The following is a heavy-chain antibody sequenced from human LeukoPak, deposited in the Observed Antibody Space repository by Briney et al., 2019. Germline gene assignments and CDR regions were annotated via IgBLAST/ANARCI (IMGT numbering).Heavy chain of an antibody. J-gene: IGHJ4*02. CDR2: IIPILGIA. D-gene: IGHD4-11*01. Sequence: ASVKVSCKASGGTFSSYAISWVRQAPGQGLEWMGRIIPILGIANYAQKFQGRVTITADKSTGTAYMELSSLRSEDTAVYYCASDYSNGPLDYWGQGTLVTVSS. V-gene: IGHV1-69*04. CDR1: GGTFSSYA. CDR3: ASDYSNGPLDY.